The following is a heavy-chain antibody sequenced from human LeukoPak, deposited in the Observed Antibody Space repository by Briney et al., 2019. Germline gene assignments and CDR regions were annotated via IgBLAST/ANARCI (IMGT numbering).Heavy chain of an antibody. CDR1: GFTFSSYA. D-gene: IGHD6-19*01. CDR3: ARDGLGSGWFWGLHWDYYYYGMDV. Sequence: PGGSLRLSCAASGFTFSSYAMHWVRQAPGKGLEWVAVISYDGSNKYYADSVKGRFTISRDNSKNTLYLQMNSLRAEDTAVYYCARDGLGSGWFWGLHWDYYYYGMDVWGQGTTVTVSS. V-gene: IGHV3-30-3*01. CDR2: ISYDGSNK. J-gene: IGHJ6*02.